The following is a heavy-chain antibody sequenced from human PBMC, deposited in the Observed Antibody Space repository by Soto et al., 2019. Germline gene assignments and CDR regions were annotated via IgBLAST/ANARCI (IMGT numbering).Heavy chain of an antibody. J-gene: IGHJ6*02. Sequence: PGGSLRLSCVASGFTFSSYAMSWVRQAPGKGLEWVSAIGGIGTSTYYADPVKGRFTMSRDNSKNTLYLQMNSLRTDDTAVYYCARDRGNMDVWGQGTTVTVSS. CDR3: ARDRGNMDV. V-gene: IGHV3-23*01. CDR1: GFTFSSYA. CDR2: IGGIGTST. D-gene: IGHD6-25*01.